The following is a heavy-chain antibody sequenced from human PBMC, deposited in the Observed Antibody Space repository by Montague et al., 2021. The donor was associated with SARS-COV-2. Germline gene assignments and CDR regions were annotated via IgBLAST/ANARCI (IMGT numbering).Heavy chain of an antibody. CDR1: GVSFSSGDSY. D-gene: IGHD6-13*01. J-gene: IGHJ4*02. CDR3: VATYNGNWYYFDY. V-gene: IGHV4-39*01. CDR2: LHYAGSA. Sequence: SETLSLTCSVSGVSFSSGDSYWGWLRRAPGKGLEWIGDLHYAGSAYYNPSLRSRVTISADTSRNQFSLKLNSVTAADTAVYYCVATYNGNWYYFDYWGQGTLVTVSS.